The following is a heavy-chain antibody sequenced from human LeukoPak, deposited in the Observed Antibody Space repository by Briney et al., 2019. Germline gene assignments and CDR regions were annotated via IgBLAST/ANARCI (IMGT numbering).Heavy chain of an antibody. CDR2: ISYDGSNK. CDR3: AKPIVRANGHFDY. V-gene: IGHV3-30*18. CDR1: GFTFSSYG. D-gene: IGHD1-26*01. Sequence: GGSLRLSCAASGFTFSSYGMHWVRQAPGKGLEWVAVISYDGSNKYYADSVKGRFTISRDNSKNTLYLQMNSLRAEDTAVYYCAKPIVRANGHFDYWGQGTLVTVSS. J-gene: IGHJ4*02.